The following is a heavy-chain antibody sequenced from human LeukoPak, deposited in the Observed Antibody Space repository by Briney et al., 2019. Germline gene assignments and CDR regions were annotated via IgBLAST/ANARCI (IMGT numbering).Heavy chain of an antibody. D-gene: IGHD6-13*01. CDR2: ISSGSTI. CDR3: ARDRAAAGYDY. CDR1: GFTFSSYE. Sequence: GGSLRLSCAASGFTFSSYEMNWVRQAPGKGLEWVSYISSGSTIYYADSVKGRFTISRDNAKNSLYLQMNSLRAEDTAVYYCARDRAAAGYDYWGQGTLVTVSS. V-gene: IGHV3-48*03. J-gene: IGHJ4*02.